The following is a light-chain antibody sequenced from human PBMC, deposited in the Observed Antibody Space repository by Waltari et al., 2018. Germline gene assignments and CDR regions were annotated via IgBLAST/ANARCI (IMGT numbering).Light chain of an antibody. V-gene: IGLV1-51*02. CDR2: ENS. J-gene: IGLJ7*01. CDR1: SSNIGNNY. Sequence: QSVLTQPPSVSAAPGQRVTISCSGCSSNIGNNYVSCYRQFPGTAPKLLIYENSARPSGVPGRFSGSKSGTSATLDITGLQAGDEADYYCGTWDSSLSGAVFGGGTHLTVL. CDR3: GTWDSSLSGAV.